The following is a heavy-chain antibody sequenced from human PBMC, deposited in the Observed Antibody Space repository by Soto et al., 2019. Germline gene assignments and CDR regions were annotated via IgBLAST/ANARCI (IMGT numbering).Heavy chain of an antibody. Sequence: PGESLKISCKASGYSFSSYWIAWVRQMPGKGLEWMGIIYPADSDIRYSESSEGHVTISRDDSKSIAYLQMNSPKTEDTAVYYCTRDMGYDDYYGMDVWGQGTTVTVSS. CDR3: TRDMGYDDYYGMDV. J-gene: IGHJ6*02. CDR2: IYPADSDI. CDR1: GYSFSSYW. D-gene: IGHD3-3*01. V-gene: IGHV5-51*01.